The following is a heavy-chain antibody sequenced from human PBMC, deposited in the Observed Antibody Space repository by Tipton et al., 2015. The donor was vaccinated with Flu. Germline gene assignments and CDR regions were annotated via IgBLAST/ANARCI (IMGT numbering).Heavy chain of an antibody. V-gene: IGHV1-69*05. CDR1: GGTFSSYA. D-gene: IGHD1-26*01. CDR2: IIPILGIA. J-gene: IGHJ2*01. Sequence: QLVQSGAEVKKPGSSVKVSCKASGGTFSSYAISWVRQAPGQGLEWMGGIIPILGIANYAQKFQGRVTITTDEPTSTAYMELSGLRSEDTAVYYCARGGWTQKEWDWYFDLWGRGTLVTVSS. CDR3: ARGGWTQKEWDWYFDL.